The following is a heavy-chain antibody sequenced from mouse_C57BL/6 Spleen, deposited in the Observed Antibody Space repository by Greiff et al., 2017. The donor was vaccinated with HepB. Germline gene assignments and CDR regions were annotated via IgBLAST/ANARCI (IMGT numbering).Heavy chain of an antibody. CDR3: AREGLRRGNYAMDY. D-gene: IGHD2-4*01. CDR1: GYTFTSYW. V-gene: IGHV1-59*01. CDR2: IDPSDSYT. Sequence: QVQLKESGAELVRPGTSVKLSCKASGYTFTSYWMHWVKQRPGQGLEWIGVIDPSDSYTNYNQKFKGKATLTVDTSSSTAYMQLSSLTSEDSAVYYCAREGLRRGNYAMDYWGQGTSVTVSS. J-gene: IGHJ4*01.